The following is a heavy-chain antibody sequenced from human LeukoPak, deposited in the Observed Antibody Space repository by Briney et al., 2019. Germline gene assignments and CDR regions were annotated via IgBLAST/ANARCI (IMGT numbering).Heavy chain of an antibody. D-gene: IGHD4-11*01. CDR1: GYTFTSYG. V-gene: IGHV1-18*01. J-gene: IGHJ4*02. CDR3: ARDGGWGNYHIYFDY. CDR2: ISAYNGNT. Sequence: ASVKVSCKASGYTFTSYGISWVRQAPGQGLEWMGWISAYNGNTNNAQKLQGRVTMTTDTSTSTAYMELRSLRSDDTAVYYCARDGGWGNYHIYFDYWGQGTLVTVSS.